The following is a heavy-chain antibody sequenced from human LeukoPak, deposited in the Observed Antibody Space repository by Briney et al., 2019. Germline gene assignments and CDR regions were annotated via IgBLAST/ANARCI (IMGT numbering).Heavy chain of an antibody. CDR1: GVSISNYY. V-gene: IGHV4-59*01. Sequence: KPSETLSLTCTVSGVSISNYYWSWIRQPPGKGLEWIGYIYYSGSTNYNPSLKSRVTISVDASKNQFSLKLSSVTAADTAVYYCARDYDFFDYWGQGTLVTVSS. D-gene: IGHD3-3*01. CDR2: IYYSGST. CDR3: ARDYDFFDY. J-gene: IGHJ4*02.